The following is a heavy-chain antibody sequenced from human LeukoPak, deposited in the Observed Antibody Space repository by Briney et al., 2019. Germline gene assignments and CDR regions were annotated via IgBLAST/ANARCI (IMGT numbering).Heavy chain of an antibody. D-gene: IGHD6-19*01. CDR2: MNPNSGNT. CDR3: ATGAGTLTYYYYGMDV. CDR1: GYTFTSYD. V-gene: IGHV1-8*01. Sequence: GASVKVSCKASGYTFTSYDINWVRQATGQGLEWMGWMNPNSGNTGYAQKFQGRVTMTRNTSISTAYMELSSLRSEDTAVYYCATGAGTLTYYYYGMDVWGPGTTVTVSS. J-gene: IGHJ6*02.